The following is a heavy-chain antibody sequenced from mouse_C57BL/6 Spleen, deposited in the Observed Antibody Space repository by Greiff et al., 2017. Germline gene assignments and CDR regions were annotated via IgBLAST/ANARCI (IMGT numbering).Heavy chain of an antibody. V-gene: IGHV1-22*01. D-gene: IGHD2-3*01. CDR1: GYTFTDYN. CDR3: ASQWLLRNAMDY. J-gene: IGHJ4*01. Sequence: VQLQQSGPELVKPGASVKMSCKASGYTFTDYNMHWVKQSHGKSLEWIGYINPNNGGTSYNQKFKGKATLTGNKSSSTAYMELRSLTSEDSAVYYCASQWLLRNAMDYWGQGTSVTVSS. CDR2: INPNNGGT.